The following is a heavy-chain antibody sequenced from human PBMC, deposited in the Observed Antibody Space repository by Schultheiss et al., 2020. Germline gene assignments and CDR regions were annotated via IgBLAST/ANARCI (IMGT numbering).Heavy chain of an antibody. D-gene: IGHD3-3*01. Sequence: FVKVSCKASGGTFSSYAISWVRQAPGQGLEWMGGIIPIFGTANYAQKFQGRVTITADKSTSTAYMELSSLRSEDTAVYYCARESELRIGYYSNWFDPWGQGTLVTGSS. CDR2: IIPIFGTA. V-gene: IGHV1-69*06. CDR3: ARESELRIGYYSNWFDP. CDR1: GGTFSSYA. J-gene: IGHJ5*02.